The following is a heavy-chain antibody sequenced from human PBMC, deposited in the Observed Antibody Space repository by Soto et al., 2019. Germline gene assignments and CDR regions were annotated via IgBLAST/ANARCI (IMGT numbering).Heavy chain of an antibody. CDR3: ATMNGYFEY. J-gene: IGHJ4*02. D-gene: IGHD3-22*01. Sequence: EVHLLESGGGLVQPGGSLRLSCADSGFSFSTYSMSWVRQTPGKGLEWVSAITATGDRTYYADSVTGRFTISRDNSKKTHYLQMTSLRAEHTAMYYCATMNGYFEYWGQGTPVTVSS. CDR2: ITATGDRT. V-gene: IGHV3-23*01. CDR1: GFSFSTYS.